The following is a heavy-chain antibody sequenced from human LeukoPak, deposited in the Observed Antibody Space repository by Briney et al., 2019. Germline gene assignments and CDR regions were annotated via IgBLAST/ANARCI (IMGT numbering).Heavy chain of an antibody. J-gene: IGHJ4*02. D-gene: IGHD2-21*01. V-gene: IGHV3-66*01. CDR1: GFNVSSNY. Sequence: GRSLRLSCAASGFNVSSNYMSWVRQAPGTGLEWVSVIYSGGSTYYADSVKGRFTISRDNSKNTLYLQMNSLRAEDTAVYYCARKLGIVDNYWGQGTLVTVSS. CDR2: IYSGGST. CDR3: ARKLGIVDNY.